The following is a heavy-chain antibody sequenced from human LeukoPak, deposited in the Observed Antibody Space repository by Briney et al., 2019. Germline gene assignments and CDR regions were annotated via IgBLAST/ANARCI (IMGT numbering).Heavy chain of an antibody. D-gene: IGHD3-22*01. Sequence: SVKVSCKASGGTFSSYAISWVRQAPGQGLEWMGRIIPIFGIANYAQKFQGRVTITADKSTSTAYMELSSLRSEDTAVYYCAGAEYYYDSSGSPFDYWGQGTLVTVSS. CDR3: AGAEYYYDSSGSPFDY. J-gene: IGHJ4*02. CDR1: GGTFSSYA. V-gene: IGHV1-69*04. CDR2: IIPIFGIA.